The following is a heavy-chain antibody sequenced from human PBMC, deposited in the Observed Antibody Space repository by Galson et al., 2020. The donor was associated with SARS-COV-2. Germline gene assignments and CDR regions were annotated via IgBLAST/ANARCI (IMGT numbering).Heavy chain of an antibody. Sequence: KVSCKGSGYSFTSYWISWVRQMPGKGLEWMGRIDPSDSYTNYSPSFQGHVTISADKSISTAYLQWSSLKASDTAMSYCAKQGIAVNWYFDLWGRGTLVTVSS. CDR2: IDPSDSYT. CDR3: AKQGIAVNWYFDL. V-gene: IGHV5-10-1*01. D-gene: IGHD6-19*01. J-gene: IGHJ2*01. CDR1: GYSFTSYW.